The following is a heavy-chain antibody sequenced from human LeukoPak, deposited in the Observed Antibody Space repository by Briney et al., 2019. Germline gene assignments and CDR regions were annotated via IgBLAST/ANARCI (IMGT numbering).Heavy chain of an antibody. D-gene: IGHD2-15*01. J-gene: IGHJ4*02. CDR2: ISYDGSNK. Sequence: PGRSLRLSCAAYGFTFSSYAMHWVRQAPGKGLEWVAVISYDGSNKYYADSVKGRFTISRDNSKNTLYLQMNSLRAEDTAVYYCARDLGDIVVVVAARFDYWGQGTLVTVSS. V-gene: IGHV3-30*04. CDR3: ARDLGDIVVVVAARFDY. CDR1: GFTFSSYA.